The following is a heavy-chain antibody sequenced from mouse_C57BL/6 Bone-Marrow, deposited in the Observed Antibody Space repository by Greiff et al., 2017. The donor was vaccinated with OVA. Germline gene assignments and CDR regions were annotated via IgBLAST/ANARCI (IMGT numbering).Heavy chain of an antibody. D-gene: IGHD3-2*02. CDR2: IYPVSGET. J-gene: IGHJ3*01. CDR3: GRRDSSGSAWFAY. V-gene: IGHV1-11*01. Sequence: VQLQQSGAELASPGASVTLSCKASGYTFTDHIMNWVKKRPGQGLEWIGRIYPVSGETNYNQKFMGKATFYVDRSSSTVYMVLNSLTSEVPAVYDCGRRDSSGSAWFAYWGQGTLVTVSA. CDR1: GYTFTDHI.